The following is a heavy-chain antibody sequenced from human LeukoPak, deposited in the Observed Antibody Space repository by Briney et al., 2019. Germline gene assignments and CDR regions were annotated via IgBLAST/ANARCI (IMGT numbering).Heavy chain of an antibody. CDR1: GGSIRSYY. V-gene: IGHV4-59*01. CDR3: ARDKKDYYDSNGYYYFAFDI. D-gene: IGHD3-22*01. Sequence: NTSETLSLTCTVSGGSIRSYYWSWIRQPPGKGLEWIGYIYYSGSTNYNPSLKSRVTISVDTSKNQFSLKLSSVTAADTAVYYCARDKKDYYDSNGYYYFAFDIWGQGTMVNVSS. CDR2: IYYSGST. J-gene: IGHJ3*02.